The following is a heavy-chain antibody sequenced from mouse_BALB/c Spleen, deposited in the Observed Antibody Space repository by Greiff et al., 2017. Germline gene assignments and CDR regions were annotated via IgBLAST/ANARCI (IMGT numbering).Heavy chain of an antibody. D-gene: IGHD1-2*01. J-gene: IGHJ4*01. V-gene: IGHV5-6-3*01. Sequence: EVKLMESGGGLVQPGGSLKLSCAASGFTFSSYGMSWVRQTPDKRLELVATINSNGGSTYYPDSVKGRFTISRDNAKNTLYLQMSSLKSEDTAMYYCARDLLRLRGAMDYWGQGTSVTVSS. CDR2: INSNGGST. CDR1: GFTFSSYG. CDR3: ARDLLRLRGAMDY.